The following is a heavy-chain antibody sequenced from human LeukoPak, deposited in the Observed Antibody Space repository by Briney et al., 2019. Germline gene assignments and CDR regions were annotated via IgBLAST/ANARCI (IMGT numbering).Heavy chain of an antibody. CDR3: ARTGGSFYFYYYMDV. Sequence: SETLSLTCTVSGGSISSYYWSWIRQPPGKGLEWIGYIYYSGSTNYNPSLKSRVTMSVDTSKSQFSLKLSSVTAADTAVYYCARTGGSFYFYYYMDVWGKGTTVTVSS. V-gene: IGHV4-59*12. CDR1: GGSISSYY. CDR2: IYYSGST. D-gene: IGHD1-26*01. J-gene: IGHJ6*03.